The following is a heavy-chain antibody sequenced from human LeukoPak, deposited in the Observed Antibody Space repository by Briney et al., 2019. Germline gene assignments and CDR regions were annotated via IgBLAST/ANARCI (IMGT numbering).Heavy chain of an antibody. J-gene: IGHJ5*02. V-gene: IGHV3-21*01. CDR1: GFTFSSYS. CDR2: ISSSSSYI. Sequence: PGGSLRLSCAASGFTFSSYSMNWVRQAPGKGLEWVSSISSSSSYIYYADSVKGRFTISRDNAKNSLYLQMNSLRAEDTAVYYCARVVPAAMHNWFDPWGQGTLVTVSS. D-gene: IGHD2-2*01. CDR3: ARVVPAAMHNWFDP.